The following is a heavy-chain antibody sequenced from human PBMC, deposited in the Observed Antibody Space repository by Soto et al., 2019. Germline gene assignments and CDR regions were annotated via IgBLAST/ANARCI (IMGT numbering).Heavy chain of an antibody. V-gene: IGHV4-59*01. J-gene: IGHJ5*02. Sequence: SETLSLTCTVSGGSISGYFWSWIRQPPGKGLEWIGYIYYSGSTKHNPSLKSRVTISPDMSKNQFSLRLNSVTAADTAIYYCARKMGDWFDPWGQGTLVTVSS. CDR1: GGSISGYF. CDR2: IYYSGST. D-gene: IGHD2-8*01. CDR3: ARKMGDWFDP.